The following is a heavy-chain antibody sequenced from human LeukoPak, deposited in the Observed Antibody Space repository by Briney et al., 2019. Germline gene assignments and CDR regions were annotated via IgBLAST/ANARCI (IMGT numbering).Heavy chain of an antibody. D-gene: IGHD3-9*01. J-gene: IGHJ4*02. V-gene: IGHV1-69*06. Sequence: SVKVSCKASGGTFSSYAISWVRQAPGQGLEWMGGTIPIFGTANYAQKFQGRVTITADKSTSTAYMELSSLRSEDTAVYYCARAARYFDWLLYEDYWGQGTLVTVSS. CDR2: TIPIFGTA. CDR1: GGTFSSYA. CDR3: ARAARYFDWLLYEDY.